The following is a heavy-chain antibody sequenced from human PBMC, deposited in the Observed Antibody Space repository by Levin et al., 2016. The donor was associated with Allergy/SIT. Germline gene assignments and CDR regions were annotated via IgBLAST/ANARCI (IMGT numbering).Heavy chain of an antibody. CDR2: IKQDGSEK. V-gene: IGHV3-7*01. Sequence: VRQMPGKGLEWVANIKQDGSEKYYVDSVKGRFTISRDNAKNSLYLQMNSLRAEDTAVYYCARDVPVGVVIIDPLDYYYYMDVWGKGTTVTVSS. J-gene: IGHJ6*03. CDR3: ARDVPVGVVIIDPLDYYYYMDV. D-gene: IGHD3-3*01.